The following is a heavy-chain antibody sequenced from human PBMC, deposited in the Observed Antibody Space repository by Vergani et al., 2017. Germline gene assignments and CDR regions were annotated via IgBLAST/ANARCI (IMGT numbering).Heavy chain of an antibody. CDR2: IIPIFGTA. Sequence: QVQLVQSGAEVKKPGSSVKVSCKASGGTFSSYAISWVRQAPGQGLEWMGGIIPIFGTANYAQKFQGRVTITADESTSTAYMELSSLRSEDTAVYYCAGGXIGVVPADIAGADGMDGWGQGTTVTVSS. J-gene: IGHJ6*02. CDR1: GGTFSSYA. CDR3: AGGXIGVVPADIAGADGMDG. V-gene: IGHV1-69*01. D-gene: IGHD2-2*01.